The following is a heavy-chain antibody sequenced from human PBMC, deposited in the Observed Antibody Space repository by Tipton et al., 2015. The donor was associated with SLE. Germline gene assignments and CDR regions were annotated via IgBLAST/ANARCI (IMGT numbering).Heavy chain of an antibody. CDR3: ASNYDFGSAIPY. CDR1: GFTFSSYG. J-gene: IGHJ4*02. V-gene: IGHV3-30*12. Sequence: FLRLSCAASGFTFSSYGMHWVRQAPGKGLEWVAVISYDGTNKYYADSVKGRFTISRDNPKKSLFLQMKSLRSEDTAVYFCASNYDFGSAIPYWGQGTLVAVSA. CDR2: ISYDGTNK. D-gene: IGHD3-3*01.